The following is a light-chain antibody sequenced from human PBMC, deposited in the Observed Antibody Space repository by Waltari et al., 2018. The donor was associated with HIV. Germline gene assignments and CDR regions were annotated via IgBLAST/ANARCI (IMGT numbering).Light chain of an antibody. CDR1: SSNIGAGYA. J-gene: IGLJ2*01. Sequence: QSLLTQPPSVSVAPGQRVTISCTGSSSNIGAGYAVHWYHQVPGTAPKRVIHGNNIRASGVPFRFSGSKFGPSASRAITGLQAEDEGTYYCQSYDSGSSGSVCGGGTKLTVL. CDR3: QSYDSGSSGSV. CDR2: GNN. V-gene: IGLV1-40*01.